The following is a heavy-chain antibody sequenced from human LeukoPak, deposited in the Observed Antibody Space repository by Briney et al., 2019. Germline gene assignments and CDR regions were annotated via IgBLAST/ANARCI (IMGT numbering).Heavy chain of an antibody. D-gene: IGHD4-23*01. J-gene: IGHJ4*02. Sequence: GGSLRLSCAASGFTFSTYSMNWVRQAPGKGLEWISYISSSSRTMYYADCVKGRFTISRDNAKKSLYLQMNSLRAEDTAVYYCARDLGLYDYGGNIDYWGQGTLVTVSS. V-gene: IGHV3-48*04. CDR3: ARDLGLYDYGGNIDY. CDR1: GFTFSTYS. CDR2: ISSSSRTM.